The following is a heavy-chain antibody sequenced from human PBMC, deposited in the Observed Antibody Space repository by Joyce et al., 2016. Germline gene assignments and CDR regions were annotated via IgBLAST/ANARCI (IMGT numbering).Heavy chain of an antibody. CDR3: VSYDSSGFYFAH. J-gene: IGHJ4*02. D-gene: IGHD3-22*01. CDR2: VSRGGGTT. V-gene: IGHV3-23*01. CDR1: GLTFSNHT. Sequence: EVQLLESGGGLVQSGGSLRVSCAASGLTFSNHTMGWVRQAPGKGLEWISSVSRGGGTTHFADSVKGRFTISRDNSKNTLYLQMNSLRAEDTALYYCVSYDSSGFYFAHWGQGTLVTVSS.